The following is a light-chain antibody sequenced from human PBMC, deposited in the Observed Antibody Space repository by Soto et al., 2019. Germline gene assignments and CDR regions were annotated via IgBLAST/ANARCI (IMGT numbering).Light chain of an antibody. CDR2: EVS. Sequence: QSALTQPASVSGSPGQSITISCTGASSDVGAYNYVSWYQQHPGKAPKLMIYEVSNRPSGVSNRFSGSKSGNTASLTISGLQAEDEADYYCSSYAGSGTYVFGTGTKLTVL. V-gene: IGLV2-14*01. CDR1: SSDVGAYNY. CDR3: SSYAGSGTYV. J-gene: IGLJ1*01.